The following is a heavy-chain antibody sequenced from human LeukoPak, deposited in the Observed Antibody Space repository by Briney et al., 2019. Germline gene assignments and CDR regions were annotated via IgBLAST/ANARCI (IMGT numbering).Heavy chain of an antibody. CDR1: GFAFSDYY. Sequence: GGSLRLSCAASGFAFSDYYMDWVRQTPGRGQEWVGRTRSKPKSYATEYAASVRGRFTISRDDSKNSLDLQMNSLKVEDTAVYYCVRVGIGHQFDDYWGQGTLVTVSS. J-gene: IGHJ4*02. CDR3: VRVGIGHQFDDY. CDR2: TRSKPKSYAT. V-gene: IGHV3-72*01. D-gene: IGHD3-9*01.